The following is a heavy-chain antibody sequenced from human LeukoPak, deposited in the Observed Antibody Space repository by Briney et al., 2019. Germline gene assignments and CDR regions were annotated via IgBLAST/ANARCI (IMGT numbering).Heavy chain of an antibody. CDR2: IRSKAYGGTT. CDR3: TREADYGDYYYYYGMDV. J-gene: IGHJ6*02. CDR1: GFTFNNYA. D-gene: IGHD4-17*01. V-gene: IGHV3-49*04. Sequence: GGSLRLSCAASGFTFNNYAMSWVRQAPGKGLEWVGFIRSKAYGGTTEYAASVKGRFTISRDDSKSIAYLQMNSLKTEDTAVYYCTREADYGDYYYYYGMDVWGQGTTVTVSS.